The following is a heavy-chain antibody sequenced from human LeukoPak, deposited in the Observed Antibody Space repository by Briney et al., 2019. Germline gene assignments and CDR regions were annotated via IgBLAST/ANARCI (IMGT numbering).Heavy chain of an antibody. D-gene: IGHD2-15*01. J-gene: IGHJ5*02. CDR2: IYYSGST. Sequence: SETLSLTCTVSGGSISSYYWSWIRQPPGKGLEWIGYIYYSGSTNYNPSLKSRVTISVDTSKNQFSLKLSSVTAADTAVYYCARDLDNRISPFDPWGQGTLVTVSS. CDR3: ARDLDNRISPFDP. CDR1: GGSISSYY. V-gene: IGHV4-59*01.